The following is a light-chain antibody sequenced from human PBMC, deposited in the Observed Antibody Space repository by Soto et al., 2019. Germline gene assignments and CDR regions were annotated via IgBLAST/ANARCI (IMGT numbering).Light chain of an antibody. CDR3: QQYDNLLPIA. Sequence: IQMTQSPSSLSASVGDRVTITCQASQDISKNLNWYQQKPGKAPKLLIYDASSLQTGVPSTSSGSGSATHFPFTISSLQTEDVATYYCQQYDNLLPIAFGQGTRLEIK. CDR2: DAS. V-gene: IGKV1-33*01. CDR1: QDISKN. J-gene: IGKJ5*01.